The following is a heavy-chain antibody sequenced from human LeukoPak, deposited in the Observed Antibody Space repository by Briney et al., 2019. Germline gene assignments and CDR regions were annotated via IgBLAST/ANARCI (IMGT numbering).Heavy chain of an antibody. D-gene: IGHD2-15*01. Sequence: ASVKVSCKASGYTFTGYYMHWVRQAPGQGLEWMGWINPNSGGTNYAQKFQGRVTMTRDTSISTAYMEVSRLRSDDTAVYYCARSHTCSGGSCYLLRGWFDPWGQGTLVTVSS. J-gene: IGHJ5*02. CDR3: ARSHTCSGGSCYLLRGWFDP. V-gene: IGHV1-2*02. CDR2: INPNSGGT. CDR1: GYTFTGYY.